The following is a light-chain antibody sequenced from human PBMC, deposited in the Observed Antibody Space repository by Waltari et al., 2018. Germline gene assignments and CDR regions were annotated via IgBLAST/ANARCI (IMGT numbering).Light chain of an antibody. V-gene: IGLV2-14*01. Sequence: QSALTQPASVSGSPGQSIPLSCPGTPSSCGAFHYTSCYQHPPAKAPKVIIYEVSNRPSGVSTRFSGSKSGNTASLTISGLQTEDEADYYCNSYTTTAARVFGGGTRLTVL. CDR3: NSYTTTAARV. J-gene: IGLJ3*02. CDR1: PSSCGAFHY. CDR2: EVS.